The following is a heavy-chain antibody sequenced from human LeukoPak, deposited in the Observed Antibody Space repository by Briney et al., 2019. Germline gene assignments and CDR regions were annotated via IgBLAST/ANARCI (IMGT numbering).Heavy chain of an antibody. CDR3: AKVGTQYNWNALFFDY. Sequence: GGSLRLSCAASGFTFSNAWMSWVRQAPGKGLEWVAAISGSGGSTYYADSVKGRFTISRDNSKNTLYLQMNSLRAEDTAVYYCAKVGTQYNWNALFFDYWGQGTLVTVSS. CDR2: ISGSGGST. D-gene: IGHD1-1*01. CDR1: GFTFSNAW. V-gene: IGHV3-23*01. J-gene: IGHJ4*02.